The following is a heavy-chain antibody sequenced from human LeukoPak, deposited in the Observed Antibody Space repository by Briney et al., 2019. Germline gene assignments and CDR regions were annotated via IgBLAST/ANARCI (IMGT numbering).Heavy chain of an antibody. D-gene: IGHD2-2*01. CDR3: ARPVVPATIDY. CDR1: GGSFSDYY. Sequence: PSETLSLTCAVYGGSFSDYYWSWIRQPPGKGLEWIGEINHSGSTDYNPSLKSRVTISVDTSKNQFSLKVSFVTAADTALYYCARPVVPATIDYWGQGSLVTVSS. CDR2: INHSGST. V-gene: IGHV4-34*01. J-gene: IGHJ4*02.